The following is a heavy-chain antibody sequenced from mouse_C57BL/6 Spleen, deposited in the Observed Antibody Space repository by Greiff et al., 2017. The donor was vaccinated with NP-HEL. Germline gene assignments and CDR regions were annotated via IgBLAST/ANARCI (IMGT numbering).Heavy chain of an antibody. CDR3: ARDYGSTWFAY. CDR1: GYSFTSYY. V-gene: IGHV1-66*01. CDR2: IYPGSSNT. J-gene: IGHJ3*01. Sequence: QVQLQQSGPELVKPGASVKISCKASGYSFTSYYIHWVKQRPGQGLEWIGWIYPGSSNTKYNEKFKGKATLTADTSSSTAYMQLSSLTSEDSAVYYCARDYGSTWFAYWGQGTLVTVSA. D-gene: IGHD1-1*01.